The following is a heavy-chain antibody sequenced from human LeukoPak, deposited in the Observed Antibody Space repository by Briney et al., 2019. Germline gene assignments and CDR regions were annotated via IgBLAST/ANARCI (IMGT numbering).Heavy chain of an antibody. CDR3: ARMNQDNWFDP. D-gene: IGHD1-14*01. Sequence: PSETLSLTCTVSGDSISSSPYYWGWIRQPPGKGLEWIGNIYNSGGTYYNPSLKSRVTISVDTSKNQFSLKLSSVTAADTAVYYCARMNQDNWFDPWGQGTLVTVSS. J-gene: IGHJ5*02. CDR1: GDSISSSPYY. V-gene: IGHV4-39*07. CDR2: IYNSGGT.